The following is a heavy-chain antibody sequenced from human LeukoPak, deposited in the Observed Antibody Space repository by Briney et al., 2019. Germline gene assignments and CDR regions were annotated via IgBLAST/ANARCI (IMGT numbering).Heavy chain of an antibody. D-gene: IGHD6-19*01. CDR1: GFTFSYYA. CDR3: VKDARRTSGWYYFDY. Sequence: GSLRLSCAASGFTFSYYAMGWVRQAPGKGLEWVSAISDSGGSTYYADSVKGRFTVSRDNSKNTLYLQMNSLGAEDTAVYYCVKDARRTSGWYYFDYWGQGTLVTVSS. V-gene: IGHV3-23*01. CDR2: ISDSGGST. J-gene: IGHJ4*02.